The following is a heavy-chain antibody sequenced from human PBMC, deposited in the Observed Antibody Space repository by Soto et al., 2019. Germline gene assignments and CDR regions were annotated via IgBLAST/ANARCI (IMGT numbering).Heavy chain of an antibody. J-gene: IGHJ4*02. D-gene: IGHD3-22*01. CDR2: ISAYNGNT. CDR3: ARGYYDSSGYYFPFPNFDH. CDR1: GYTFTSYG. Sequence: ASVKVSCKASGYTFTSYGISWVRQAPGQGLEWMGWISAYNGNTNYAQKLQGRVTMTTDTSTSTAYMELRSLRSDDTAVDYCARGYYDSSGYYFPFPNFDHWGQGTLVTVSS. V-gene: IGHV1-18*04.